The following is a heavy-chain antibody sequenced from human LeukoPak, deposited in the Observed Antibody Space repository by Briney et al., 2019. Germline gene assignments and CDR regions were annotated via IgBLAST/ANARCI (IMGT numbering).Heavy chain of an antibody. CDR3: ARDGIWFGELWYWVGPHTPDNWFDP. J-gene: IGHJ5*02. Sequence: PSETLSLTCTVSGGSISSYYWSWIRQPPGKGLEWIGYIYYSGSTNYNPSLKSRVTISVDTSKNQFSLKLSSVTAADTAVYYCARDGIWFGELWYWVGPHTPDNWFDPWGQGTLVTVSS. CDR1: GGSISSYY. D-gene: IGHD3-10*01. CDR2: IYYSGST. V-gene: IGHV4-59*01.